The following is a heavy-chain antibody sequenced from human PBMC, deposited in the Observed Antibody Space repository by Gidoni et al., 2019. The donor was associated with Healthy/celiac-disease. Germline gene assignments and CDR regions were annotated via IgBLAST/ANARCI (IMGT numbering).Heavy chain of an antibody. CDR1: GYTFTSSG. J-gene: IGHJ4*02. D-gene: IGHD2-21*01. CDR2: ISAYNGNT. Sequence: QVQLVQSGAEVKKPGASVKVSCKASGYTFTSSGISWVRQAPGQGLEWMGWISAYNGNTNYAQKLQGRVTMTTDTSTSTAYMELRSLRSDDTAVYYCARESQRSQASDGDYFDYWGQGTLVTVSS. CDR3: ARESQRSQASDGDYFDY. V-gene: IGHV1-18*01.